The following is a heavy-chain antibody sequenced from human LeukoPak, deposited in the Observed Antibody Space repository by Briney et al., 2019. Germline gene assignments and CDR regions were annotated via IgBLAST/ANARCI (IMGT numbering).Heavy chain of an antibody. J-gene: IGHJ5*02. CDR1: GVSISPYY. CDR2: IHTSGSN. D-gene: IGHD3-22*01. CDR3: ARHPRRYYDSSGYLEINWFDP. Sequence: SETLSLTCAVSGVSISPYYWAWIRQPPGKGLEWIGYIHTSGSNNQYPSLKSRVTISVDKSKNHFSLRLTSVTAADTAMYYCARHPRRYYDSSGYLEINWFDPWGQGTLVTVSS. V-gene: IGHV4-4*09.